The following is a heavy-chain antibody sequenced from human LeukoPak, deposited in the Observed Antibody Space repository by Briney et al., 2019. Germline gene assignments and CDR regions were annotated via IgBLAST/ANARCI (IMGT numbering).Heavy chain of an antibody. D-gene: IGHD2-15*01. CDR3: ARDRITVVVASRVYYYYYYGMDV. V-gene: IGHV3-53*01. CDR1: GFTVSSNY. J-gene: IGHJ6*02. CDR2: IYSGGST. Sequence: GGSLRLSCAASGFTVSSNYMSWVRQALGKGLEWVSVIYSGGSTYYADSVKGRFTISRDNSKNTLYLQMNSLRAEDTAVYYCARDRITVVVASRVYYYYYYGMDVWGQGTTVTVSS.